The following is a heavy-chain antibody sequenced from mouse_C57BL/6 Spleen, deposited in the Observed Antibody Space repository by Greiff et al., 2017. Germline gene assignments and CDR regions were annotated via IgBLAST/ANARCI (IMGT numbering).Heavy chain of an antibody. J-gene: IGHJ2*01. D-gene: IGHD4-1*01. CDR2: IYPGDGDT. V-gene: IGHV1-82*01. CDR3: ARETGDY. Sequence: LQESGPELVKPGASVKISCKASGYAFSSSWMNWVKQRPGKGLEWIGRIYPGDGDTNYNGKFKGKATLTADKPSSTAYMQLSSLTSEDSAVYFCARETGDYWGQGTTLTVSS. CDR1: GYAFSSSW.